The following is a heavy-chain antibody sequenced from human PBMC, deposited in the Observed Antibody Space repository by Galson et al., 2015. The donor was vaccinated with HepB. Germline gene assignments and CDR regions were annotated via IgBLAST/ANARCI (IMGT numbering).Heavy chain of an antibody. D-gene: IGHD3-10*01. J-gene: IGHJ4*02. CDR1: GFSFSDYW. Sequence: SLRLSCAASGFSFSDYWMSWTRQAPGKRPEWVANIRYDEYEYYYADFVKGRFTISRDNARNSVFLQMSSLRRDDTAIYYRVRDRTYKGGNFFDFWGQGALVTVSS. CDR3: VRDRTYKGGNFFDF. CDR2: IRYDEYEY. V-gene: IGHV3-7*03.